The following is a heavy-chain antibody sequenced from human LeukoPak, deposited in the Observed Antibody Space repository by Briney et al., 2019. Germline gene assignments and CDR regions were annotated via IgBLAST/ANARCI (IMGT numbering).Heavy chain of an antibody. Sequence: GGSLRLSCAASGFTFSSYGMHWVRQAPGKGLEWVAVISYDGSNKYYADSVKGRFTISRDNSKNTLYLQMNSLRAEDTAVYYCARDQDNWNYVPYGMDVWGQGTTVTVSS. V-gene: IGHV3-30*03. CDR1: GFTFSSYG. D-gene: IGHD1-7*01. CDR3: ARDQDNWNYVPYGMDV. CDR2: ISYDGSNK. J-gene: IGHJ6*02.